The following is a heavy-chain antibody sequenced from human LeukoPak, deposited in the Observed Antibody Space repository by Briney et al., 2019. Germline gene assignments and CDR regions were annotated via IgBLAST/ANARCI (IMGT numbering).Heavy chain of an antibody. V-gene: IGHV1-69*13. CDR1: GGTFSSYA. CDR2: IIPILGTA. Sequence: ASVKVSCKASGGTFSSYAISWVRQAPGQGLEWMGGIIPILGTANYAQKFQGRVTITADESTSTAYMELSSLRSEDTAVYYCASERTRTGTTINWFDPWGQGTLVTVSS. D-gene: IGHD1-14*01. J-gene: IGHJ5*02. CDR3: ASERTRTGTTINWFDP.